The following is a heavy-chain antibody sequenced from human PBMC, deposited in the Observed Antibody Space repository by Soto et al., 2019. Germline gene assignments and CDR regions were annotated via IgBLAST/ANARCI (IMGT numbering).Heavy chain of an antibody. D-gene: IGHD2-2*01. Sequence: PSETLSLTCTVSGGSISSGGYYWSWIRQHPGKGLEWIGYIYYSGSTYYNPSLKSRVTISVGTSKNQFSLKLSSVTAADTAVYYCARVVSPRKDIVVVPAAPNYGMDVWGQGTTVTVSS. CDR1: GGSISSGGYY. V-gene: IGHV4-31*03. J-gene: IGHJ6*02. CDR3: ARVVSPRKDIVVVPAAPNYGMDV. CDR2: IYYSGST.